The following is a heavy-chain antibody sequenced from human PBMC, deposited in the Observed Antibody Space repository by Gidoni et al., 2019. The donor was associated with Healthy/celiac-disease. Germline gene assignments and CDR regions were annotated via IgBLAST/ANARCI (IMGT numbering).Heavy chain of an antibody. CDR2: IYYSGST. CDR3: ARLGSWRINWFDP. D-gene: IGHD6-13*01. CDR1: VGSISSYY. V-gene: IGHV4-59*08. J-gene: IGHJ5*02. Sequence: QVQLREWRPGLGKPSETLSLTCTLSVGSISSYYWSWIRQPPGKGLEWIEYIYYSGSTNYNPALKSRVTISVDTSKNQFSLKLSSVTAADTAVYYCARLGSWRINWFDPWGQGTLVTVSS.